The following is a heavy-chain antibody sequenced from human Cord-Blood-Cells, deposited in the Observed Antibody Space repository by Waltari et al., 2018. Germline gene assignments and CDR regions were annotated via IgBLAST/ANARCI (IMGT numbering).Heavy chain of an antibody. V-gene: IGHV4-34*01. CDR1: GGSFSGYY. Sequence: QVQLQQWGAGLLKPTESLSLTCAVHGGSFSGYYLSWIRQPPGKGLEWIGEIKKSGSTNYTRSLKRRVTISAEPSKNQFSMKLSSVPAADTAVYYCARAGFRFLDEYVPMYFDLWGRGTLVTVSS. D-gene: IGHD3-3*01. CDR2: IKKSGST. J-gene: IGHJ2*01. CDR3: ARAGFRFLDEYVPMYFDL.